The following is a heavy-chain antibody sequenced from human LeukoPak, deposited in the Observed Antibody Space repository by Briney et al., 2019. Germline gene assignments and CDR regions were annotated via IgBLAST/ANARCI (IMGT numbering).Heavy chain of an antibody. CDR3: ARERYNTGWYSDY. Sequence: SETLSLTCTVSGGSISGYYWSWIRQPAGKGLEWIGRIYSSGSTNYNPSLKSRVTMSVDTSKKQFSLKLSSVTAADTAVYFCARERYNTGWYSDYWGLGTLVTVSS. CDR1: GGSISGYY. CDR2: IYSSGST. J-gene: IGHJ4*02. D-gene: IGHD6-19*01. V-gene: IGHV4-4*07.